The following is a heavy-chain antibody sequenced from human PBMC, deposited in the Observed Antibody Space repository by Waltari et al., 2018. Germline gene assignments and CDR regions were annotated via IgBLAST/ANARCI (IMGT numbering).Heavy chain of an antibody. D-gene: IGHD4-17*01. V-gene: IGHV3-74*01. CDR3: ASQDYGDYEDYYGMDV. CDR1: GFTFSSYW. CDR2: INSDGSST. Sequence: EVQLVESGGGLVQPGGSLRLSCAASGFTFSSYWMHWVRQAPGKGLVWVSRINSDGSSTSYADSVKGRFTSSRDNAKNTLYLQMNSLRAEDTAVYYCASQDYGDYEDYYGMDVWGQGTTVTVSS. J-gene: IGHJ6*02.